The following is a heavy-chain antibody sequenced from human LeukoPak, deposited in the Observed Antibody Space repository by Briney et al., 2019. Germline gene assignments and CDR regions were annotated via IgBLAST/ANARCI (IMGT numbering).Heavy chain of an antibody. CDR1: GYTFTSYD. V-gene: IGHV1-8*01. CDR2: KNPNSGRT. Sequence: ASVKVSCKASGYTFTSYDINWVRQAPGQGLEWMGWKNPNSGRTGFAQKFQGRLTMTTNTSISTAYMELSSLTSEDTAVYYCARGPVSTHGMDVWGQGTTVTVS. CDR3: ARGPVSTHGMDV. D-gene: IGHD2-2*01. J-gene: IGHJ6*02.